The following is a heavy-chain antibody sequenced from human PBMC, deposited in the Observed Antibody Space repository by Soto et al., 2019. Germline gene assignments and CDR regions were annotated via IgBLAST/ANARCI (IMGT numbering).Heavy chain of an antibody. CDR2: ISVVNGNT. D-gene: IGHD1-20*01. CDR3: VRDTGPHNYHYDAFDL. V-gene: IGHV1-18*04. Sequence: QVQLVQSGETVKEPGASMKVSCVASGYTFTRHGFSWVRQAPGQGLEWMGWISVVNGNTKFAQRFHDRVTLTTDTSTTTAHMELRSLTSDDTATYYCVRDTGPHNYHYDAFDLWGQGTVVTVSS. J-gene: IGHJ3*01. CDR1: GYTFTRHG.